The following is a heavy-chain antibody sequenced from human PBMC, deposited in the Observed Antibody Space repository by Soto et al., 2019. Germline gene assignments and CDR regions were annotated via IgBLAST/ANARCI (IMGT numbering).Heavy chain of an antibody. D-gene: IGHD6-13*01. CDR2: IYPGDSDT. V-gene: IGHV5-51*01. J-gene: IGHJ4*02. CDR1: GYSFISYW. CDR3: ARVAAAGTRYFDY. Sequence: PVESLKISCKGSGYSFISYWIGWVRQITGKGLEWMGIIYPGDSDTRYSPSFQGQVTISADKSISTAYLQWSSLKASDTAMYYCARVAAAGTRYFDYWGQGTLVTVSS.